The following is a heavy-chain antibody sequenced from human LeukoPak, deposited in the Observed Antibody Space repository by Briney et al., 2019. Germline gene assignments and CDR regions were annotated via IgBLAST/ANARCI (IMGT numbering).Heavy chain of an antibody. Sequence: GGSLRLTCAASGFTFSSYWMSGVRQAPGKGLEWVANIKQDGSEKCYVDSVKGRFTISRDNAKNSLYLQMNSLRAEDTAVYYCAREDDFWSGYEVFDYWGQGTLVTVSS. J-gene: IGHJ4*02. CDR2: IKQDGSEK. CDR1: GFTFSSYW. D-gene: IGHD3-3*01. CDR3: AREDDFWSGYEVFDY. V-gene: IGHV3-7*01.